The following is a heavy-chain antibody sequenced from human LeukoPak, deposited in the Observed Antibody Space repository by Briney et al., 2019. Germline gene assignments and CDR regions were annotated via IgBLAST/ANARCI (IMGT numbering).Heavy chain of an antibody. D-gene: IGHD6-13*01. V-gene: IGHV1-2*02. CDR3: ARDQGSLTRSWYTGY. Sequence: ASVKASCKASGYTFTGYYMHWVRQAPGQGLEWMGWINPNSGGTNYAQKFQGRVTMTRDTSISTAYMELSRLRSDDTAVYYCARDQGSLTRSWYTGYWGQGTRVTVSS. J-gene: IGHJ4*02. CDR2: INPNSGGT. CDR1: GYTFTGYY.